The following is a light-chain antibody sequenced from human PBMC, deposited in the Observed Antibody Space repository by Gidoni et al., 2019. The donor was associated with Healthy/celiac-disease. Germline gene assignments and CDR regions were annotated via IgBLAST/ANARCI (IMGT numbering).Light chain of an antibody. CDR2: WNN. CDR1: RNNVCHQG. CDR3: SAWASSLSACV. J-gene: IGLJ3*02. V-gene: IGLV10-54*01. Sequence: QAGLTQPTSVTQGLRQTAKLTCTGNRNNVCHQGAAWLKQHKGNPPNLLSFWNNNKPSGISAELSSSTSANTAALTITGRQPADDADYYYSAWASSLSACVFGGGTKLTVL.